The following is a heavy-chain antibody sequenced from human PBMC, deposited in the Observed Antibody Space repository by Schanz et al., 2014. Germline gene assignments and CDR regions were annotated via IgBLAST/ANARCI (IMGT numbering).Heavy chain of an antibody. CDR1: GGSSSDCY. Sequence: QVQLQQWGAGLLKASETLSLTCAVYGGSSSDCYWSWIRQPPGKGLEWIGEINHSGGTNYNPSLKSRVTMSVDTSKNQFSLILTSVTAADTAVYYCELITLGRGVRNDYWGQGTLVSVSS. CDR2: INHSGGT. V-gene: IGHV4-34*01. D-gene: IGHD3-10*01. J-gene: IGHJ4*02. CDR3: ELITLGRGVRNDY.